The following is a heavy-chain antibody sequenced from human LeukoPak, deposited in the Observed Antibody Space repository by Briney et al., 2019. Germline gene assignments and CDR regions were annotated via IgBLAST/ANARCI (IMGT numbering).Heavy chain of an antibody. CDR3: VSFYETY. D-gene: IGHD2/OR15-2a*01. J-gene: IGHJ4*02. V-gene: IGHV3-74*01. CDR2: INSDGSWT. Sequence: GGSLRLSCAASGSYWMHWVRQAPGKGPVWVSHINSDGSWTSYADSVKGRFTISKDNAKNTVYLQMNNLRAEDTGVYYCVSFYETYWGRGTLVTVSS. CDR1: GSYW.